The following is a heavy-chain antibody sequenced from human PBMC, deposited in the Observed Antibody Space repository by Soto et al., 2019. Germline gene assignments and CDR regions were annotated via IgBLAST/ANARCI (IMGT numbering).Heavy chain of an antibody. J-gene: IGHJ6*02. CDR3: ARGTGTLTPMYEYGMDV. D-gene: IGHD1-7*01. Sequence: SETLSLTCTVSGGSISSSSYYWGWIRQPPGKGLEWIGSIYYSGYTYYNPSLKSRVTISVDTSKNQFSLKLSSVTAADTAVYYCARGTGTLTPMYEYGMDVWGQGTTVTVSS. CDR1: GGSISSSSYY. CDR2: IYYSGYT. V-gene: IGHV4-39*01.